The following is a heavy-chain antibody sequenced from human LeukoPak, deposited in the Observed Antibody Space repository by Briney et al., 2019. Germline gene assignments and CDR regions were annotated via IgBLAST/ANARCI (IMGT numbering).Heavy chain of an antibody. V-gene: IGHV3-66*01. D-gene: IGHD6-13*01. CDR1: GITVSRNY. CDR2: IYSGGIT. CDR3: VRDIVPYSSNWYYFDY. Sequence: GGSLGLSCAASGITVSRNYMSWVRQAPGKGLEWVSIIYSGGITYYADSVKGRFTISRDSSKNTLYLQMNSLRAEDTAVYYCVRDIVPYSSNWYYFDYWGQGTLVTVSS. J-gene: IGHJ4*02.